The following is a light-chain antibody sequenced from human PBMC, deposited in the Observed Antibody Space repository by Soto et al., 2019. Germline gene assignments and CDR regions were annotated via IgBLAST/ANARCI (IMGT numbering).Light chain of an antibody. CDR1: QSVSSR. Sequence: ETLLTQYPATLSLSPGEGATLSCGASQSVSSRLAWYQQKPGQAPRLLIYGASSRATGTPDRFSGSGSGTEFTLTISSLKSEDFAVYYCQQYNNWPTWTFGQGTKVDIK. V-gene: IGKV3D-15*01. J-gene: IGKJ1*01. CDR3: QQYNNWPTWT. CDR2: GAS.